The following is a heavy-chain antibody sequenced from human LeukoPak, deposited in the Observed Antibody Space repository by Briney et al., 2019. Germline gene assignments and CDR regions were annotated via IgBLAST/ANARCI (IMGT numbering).Heavy chain of an antibody. J-gene: IGHJ4*02. CDR3: AKEVHYSGWYRNFDY. D-gene: IGHD6-19*01. CDR2: ISWNSGSI. CDR1: GFTFDDYA. Sequence: GGSLRLSCAASGFTFDDYAMHWVRQAPGKGLEWVSGISWNSGSIGYADSVKGRFTISRGNAKNSLYLQMNSLRAEDTALYYCAKEVHYSGWYRNFDYWGQGTLVTVSS. V-gene: IGHV3-9*01.